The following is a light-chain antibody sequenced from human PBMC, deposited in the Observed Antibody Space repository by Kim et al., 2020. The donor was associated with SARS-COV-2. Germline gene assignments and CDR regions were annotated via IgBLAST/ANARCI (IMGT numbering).Light chain of an antibody. J-gene: IGKJ2*01. CDR3: QQNYSNTYT. V-gene: IGKV1-39*01. Sequence: SASVGDRVTITCRASQSISTYLNWYQEKPGKAPKLLIYSASTLQSGVPSRFSGSGSGTDFTLIINSLQPEDFATYYCQQNYSNTYTFGQGTKLEI. CDR2: SAS. CDR1: QSISTY.